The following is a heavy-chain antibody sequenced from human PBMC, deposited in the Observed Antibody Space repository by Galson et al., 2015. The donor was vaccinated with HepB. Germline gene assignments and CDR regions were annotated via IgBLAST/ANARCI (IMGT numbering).Heavy chain of an antibody. Sequence: SVKVSCKASGGTFSSYAISWVRQAPGQGLEWMGGIIPIFGTANYAQKFQGRVTITADKSTSAAYMELSSLRSEDTAVYYCARDNDSSGCYYYGMDVWGQGTTVTVSS. J-gene: IGHJ6*02. V-gene: IGHV1-69*06. CDR3: ARDNDSSGCYYYGMDV. CDR2: IIPIFGTA. CDR1: GGTFSSYA. D-gene: IGHD3-22*01.